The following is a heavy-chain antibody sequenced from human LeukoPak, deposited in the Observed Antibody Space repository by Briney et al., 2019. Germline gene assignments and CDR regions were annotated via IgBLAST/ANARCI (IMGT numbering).Heavy chain of an antibody. Sequence: GGSLRLSCAASGFTFSSSGMHWVRRAPGKGLEWVAVILYNGSNKYYADSVKGRLTISRDNSKNTLYLQMNSLRVEDTAVYYCARAGGYCSGGSCYRGYSWFDPWGQGTLVTVSS. CDR2: ILYNGSNK. CDR3: ARAGGYCSGGSCYRGYSWFDP. CDR1: GFTFSSSG. V-gene: IGHV3-33*01. D-gene: IGHD2-15*01. J-gene: IGHJ5*02.